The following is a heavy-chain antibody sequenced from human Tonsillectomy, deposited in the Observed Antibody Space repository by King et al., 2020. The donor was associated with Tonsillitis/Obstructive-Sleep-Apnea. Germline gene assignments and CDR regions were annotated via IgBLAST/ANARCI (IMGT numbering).Heavy chain of an antibody. CDR1: GFTFSSYA. CDR2: ISYDGSNK. CDR3: ARGATAMVSPKDYYYYMDV. V-gene: IGHV3-30*04. D-gene: IGHD5-18*01. Sequence: VQLVESGGGVVQPGRSLRLSCAASGFTFSSYAMHWVRQAPGKGLEWVAVISYDGSNKYYADSVKGRFTISRDNSKKNLYLQMNSLRAEDTAVYYCARGATAMVSPKDYYYYMDVWGKGTTVTVSS. J-gene: IGHJ6*03.